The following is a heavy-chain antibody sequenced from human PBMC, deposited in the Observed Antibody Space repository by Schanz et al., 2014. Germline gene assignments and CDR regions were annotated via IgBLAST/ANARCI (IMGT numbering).Heavy chain of an antibody. J-gene: IGHJ4*02. CDR2: IFTDGRT. D-gene: IGHD2-15*01. CDR3: ARLDPYCRSGTCSRAFDF. V-gene: IGHV3-66*02. Sequence: EVQLVESGGGLVQPGGSLRLSCAASGFAVDNYYMSCVRQAPGRGLEWVSIIFTDGRTYYADSVKGRFTISRDSSKNTLFLQMNSLRTEDTAVYYCARLDPYCRSGTCSRAFDFWGQGTLXTVSS. CDR1: GFAVDNYY.